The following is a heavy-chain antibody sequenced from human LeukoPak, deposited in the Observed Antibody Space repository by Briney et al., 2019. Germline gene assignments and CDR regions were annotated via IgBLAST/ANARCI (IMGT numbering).Heavy chain of an antibody. D-gene: IGHD5-18*01. CDR2: ISSSSSYI. V-gene: IGHV3-21*01. Sequence: PGGSLRLSCAASGFTFSSYSMSWVRQAPEKGLEWVSSISSSSSYIYYADSVKGRFTISRDNSKNSLYLQMNSLRAEDTAVYYCARLTGKGIQPSDAFDIWGQGTMVTVSS. J-gene: IGHJ3*02. CDR1: GFTFSSYS. CDR3: ARLTGKGIQPSDAFDI.